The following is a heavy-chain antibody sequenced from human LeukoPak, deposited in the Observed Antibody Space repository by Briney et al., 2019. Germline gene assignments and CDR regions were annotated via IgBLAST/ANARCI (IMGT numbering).Heavy chain of an antibody. CDR3: LQYNSGNR. CDR2: IKKDGSDK. J-gene: IGHJ4*02. V-gene: IGHV3-7*01. Sequence: GGSLRLSCAASGFTIGDFWMSWVRQAPGKGLEWVANIKKDGSDKYYVDSVKGRFTFSRDNAKNSLYLQMNSLRAEDTAVYYCLQYNSGNRWGQGTFVTVSS. CDR1: GFTIGDFW. D-gene: IGHD3-10*01.